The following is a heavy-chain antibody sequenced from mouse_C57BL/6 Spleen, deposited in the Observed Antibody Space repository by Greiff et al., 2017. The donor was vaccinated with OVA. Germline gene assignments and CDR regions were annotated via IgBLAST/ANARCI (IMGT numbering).Heavy chain of an antibody. CDR1: GYAFSSSW. D-gene: IGHD1-1*01. Sequence: VKLLESGPELVKPGASVKISCKASGYAFSSSWMNWVKQRPGKGLEWIGRIYPGDGDTNYNGKFKGKATLTADKSSSTAYMQLSSLTSEDSAVYCCARGGLLRYSMDYWGQGTSVTVSS. CDR2: IYPGDGDT. J-gene: IGHJ4*01. V-gene: IGHV1-82*01. CDR3: ARGGLLRYSMDY.